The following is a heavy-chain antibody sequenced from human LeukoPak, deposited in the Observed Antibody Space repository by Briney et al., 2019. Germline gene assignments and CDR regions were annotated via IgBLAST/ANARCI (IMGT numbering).Heavy chain of an antibody. CDR2: IIPIFGTA. D-gene: IGHD6-6*01. CDR1: GGTFSSYA. V-gene: IGHV1-69*13. CDR3: ARDGYSSSSFTPFDY. J-gene: IGHJ4*02. Sequence: SVKVSFKASGGTFSSYAISWVRQAPGQGLEWMGGIIPIFGTANYAQKFQGGVTITADESTSTAYMELSSLRSEDTAVYYCARDGYSSSSFTPFDYWGQGTLVTVSS.